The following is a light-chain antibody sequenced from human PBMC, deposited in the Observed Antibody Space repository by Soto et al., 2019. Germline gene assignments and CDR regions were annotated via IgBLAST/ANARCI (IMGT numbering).Light chain of an antibody. J-gene: IGKJ3*01. V-gene: IGKV1-5*03. CDR1: QSISSW. CDR3: QQYHSYPLT. CDR2: KAS. Sequence: DIPMTQSPSTLSASVGDRVTITCRASQSISSWLAWYQQKPGKAPKLLIYKASSLESGVPSRFSGSGSGTGFTLTISSLQPDDFATYYCQQYHSYPLTFGPGTKVDIK.